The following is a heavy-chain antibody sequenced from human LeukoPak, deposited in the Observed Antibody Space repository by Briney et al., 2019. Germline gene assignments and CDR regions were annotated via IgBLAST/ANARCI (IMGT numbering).Heavy chain of an antibody. CDR3: ASSGYDFWSGYPDV. Sequence: GSLRLSCAASGFTFSSYAVHWVRQAPGKGLEFVSAISHNGGSTYYANSVKGRFTISRDNSKNTLYLQMGSLRAEDMAVYYCASSGYDFWSGYPDVWGKGTTVTVSS. J-gene: IGHJ6*04. V-gene: IGHV3-64*01. CDR1: GFTFSSYA. D-gene: IGHD3-3*01. CDR2: ISHNGGST.